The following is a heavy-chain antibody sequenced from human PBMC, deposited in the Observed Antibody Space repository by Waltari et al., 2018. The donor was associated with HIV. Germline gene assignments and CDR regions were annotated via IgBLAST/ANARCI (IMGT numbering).Heavy chain of an antibody. CDR3: ATKLSGKGWFDP. J-gene: IGHJ5*02. D-gene: IGHD3-10*01. Sequence: QVQLQESGPGLVKPSETLSLTCTVSGDSITSDYWSWIRQPPGKGLEWIGYVSYSGNTNYNPSLKSRVTISVDTSKDQFSLKLSSVTAADTAVYYCATKLSGKGWFDPWGQGTLVTVSS. V-gene: IGHV4-59*01. CDR1: GDSITSDY. CDR2: VSYSGNT.